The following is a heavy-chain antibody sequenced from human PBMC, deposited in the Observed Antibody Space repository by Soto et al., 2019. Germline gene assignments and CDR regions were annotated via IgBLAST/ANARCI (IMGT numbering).Heavy chain of an antibody. CDR3: ARGRYGDY. J-gene: IGHJ4*02. D-gene: IGHD1-1*01. CDR2: TSAHTDNT. Sequence: QVHLVQSGAEVKKPGASVKVSCQGSGYAFTTYGITWVRQAPGQGLEGMGWTSAHTDNTNYAQKLQGRDTVTRDTSTSTAYMELRSLRYDDTAVYYCARGRYGDYWGQGVLVTVSS. CDR1: GYAFTTYG. V-gene: IGHV1-18*01.